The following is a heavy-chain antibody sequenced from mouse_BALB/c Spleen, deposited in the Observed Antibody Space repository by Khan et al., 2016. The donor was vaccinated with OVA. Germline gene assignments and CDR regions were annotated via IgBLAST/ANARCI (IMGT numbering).Heavy chain of an antibody. D-gene: IGHD2-10*01. J-gene: IGHJ4*01. CDR1: GYTFTNYG. Sequence: QIQLVQSGPELKKPGETVKISCKASGYTFTNYGMNWVKQAPGKGLKWMGWINTDTGEPTYADDFKGRFAFSLETSANTAYLQINNLKQEDTAAYCCARPPYFSYVMDYWGQGTSVTVSS. CDR3: ARPPYFSYVMDY. V-gene: IGHV9-3-1*01. CDR2: INTDTGEP.